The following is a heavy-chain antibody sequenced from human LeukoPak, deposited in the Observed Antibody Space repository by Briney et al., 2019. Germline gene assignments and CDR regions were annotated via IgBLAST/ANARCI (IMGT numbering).Heavy chain of an antibody. Sequence: GASPRLSCAASGLTFSSYAMSWVRQAPGKGLEGVSAISGSGGSTYYADSVKGRFTISRDNSKNTLYLQMNSLRAKDTAVYYCAKDSNGSGYYLYYFDYWGQGTLVTVSS. J-gene: IGHJ4*02. CDR1: GLTFSSYA. D-gene: IGHD3-22*01. CDR2: ISGSGGST. CDR3: AKDSNGSGYYLYYFDY. V-gene: IGHV3-23*01.